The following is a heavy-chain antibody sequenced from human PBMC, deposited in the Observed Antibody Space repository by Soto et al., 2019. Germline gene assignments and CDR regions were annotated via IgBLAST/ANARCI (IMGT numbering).Heavy chain of an antibody. CDR3: ARYSSQGDSSGYYYFDY. J-gene: IGHJ4*02. Sequence: LVPRSVACSVCGGSRCRRRQYRGRNRQPPGKGLEWIGSIYYSGNTYYNPSLESRVTISVDTSKNQFSLRMSSVTAADTAVYYCARYSSQGDSSGYYYFDYWGQGTLVTVSS. CDR2: IYYSGNT. V-gene: IGHV4-39*01. CDR1: GGSRCRRRQY. D-gene: IGHD3-22*01.